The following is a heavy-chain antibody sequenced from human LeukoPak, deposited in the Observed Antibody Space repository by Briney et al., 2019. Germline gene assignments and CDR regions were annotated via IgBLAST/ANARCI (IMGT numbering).Heavy chain of an antibody. CDR3: ARDFYAPDYYYYYMDV. CDR1: GYTFTSYA. CDR2: INTNTGNP. J-gene: IGHJ6*03. D-gene: IGHD2/OR15-2a*01. Sequence: ASVKVSCKASGYTFTSYAMNWVRQAPGQGLEWMGWINTNTGNPTYAQGFTGRFVFSLDTSVSTAYLQISSLKAEDTAVYYCARDFYAPDYYYYYMDVWGKGTTVTVSS. V-gene: IGHV7-4-1*02.